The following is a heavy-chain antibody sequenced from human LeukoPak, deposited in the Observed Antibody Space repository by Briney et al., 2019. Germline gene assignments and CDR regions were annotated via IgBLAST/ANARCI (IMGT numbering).Heavy chain of an antibody. V-gene: IGHV3-11*03. J-gene: IGHJ4*02. D-gene: IGHD3-9*01. Sequence: GGSLRLSCAASGFTFSDYYMSWIRQAPGKGLECVSYISSSRSYTNYADSVKGRFTISRDNAKNSLNLQMNSLRAEDTAVYYCAKWGDYDILTGYYVSDFWGQGTLVTVSS. CDR3: AKWGDYDILTGYYVSDF. CDR1: GFTFSDYY. CDR2: ISSSRSYT.